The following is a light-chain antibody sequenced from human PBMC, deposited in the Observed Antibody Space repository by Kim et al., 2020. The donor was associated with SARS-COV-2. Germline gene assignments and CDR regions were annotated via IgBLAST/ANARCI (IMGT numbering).Light chain of an antibody. CDR1: TGEVPSGHH. J-gene: IGLJ3*02. Sequence: GTFTLTRATSTGEVPSGHHPNWFHQTPGQAPRTLVSSLSSKHSWTPARFSGSLLGGKAALTLSGVLPEDEADYYCLLSYGGTWVFGGGTQLTVL. CDR2: SLS. V-gene: IGLV7-43*01. CDR3: LLSYGGTWV.